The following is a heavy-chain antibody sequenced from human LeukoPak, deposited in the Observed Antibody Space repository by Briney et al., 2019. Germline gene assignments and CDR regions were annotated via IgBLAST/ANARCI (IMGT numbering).Heavy chain of an antibody. Sequence: PSETLSLTCAVSGGSISSSNWWSWVRQPPGKGLEWIGEIYHSGSTNYNPSLKSRVTLSVDTSKNQFFLKLSSVTAADTAVYYCARVRAGAFDYWGQGTLVTVSS. CDR2: IYHSGST. V-gene: IGHV4-4*02. CDR1: GGSISSSNW. D-gene: IGHD1-26*01. J-gene: IGHJ4*02. CDR3: ARVRAGAFDY.